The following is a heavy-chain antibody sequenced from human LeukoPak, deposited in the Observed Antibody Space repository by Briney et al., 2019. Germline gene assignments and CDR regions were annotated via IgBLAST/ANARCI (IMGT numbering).Heavy chain of an antibody. CDR2: IWYDGSHK. CDR3: AKDVTVMGTPDAFDI. D-gene: IGHD5-18*01. Sequence: PGGSLRLSCAASGFTFSSYGMHWVRQAPGKGLEWVAVIWYDGSHKYYADSVKGRFTISRDNSKNTLYLQMNSLRAEDTAVYYCAKDVTVMGTPDAFDIWGQGTMVTVSS. CDR1: GFTFSSYG. J-gene: IGHJ3*02. V-gene: IGHV3-33*06.